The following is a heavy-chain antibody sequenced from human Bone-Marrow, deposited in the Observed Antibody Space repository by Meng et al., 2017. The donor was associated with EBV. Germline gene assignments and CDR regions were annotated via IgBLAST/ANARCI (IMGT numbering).Heavy chain of an antibody. D-gene: IGHD6-13*01. CDR3: SRSNWYPDY. CDR1: GFTLSNYW. J-gene: IGHJ4*02. V-gene: IGHV3-74*01. CDR2: INVDGSDT. Sequence: ESGGGLFQRGGSLRLSFAASGFTLSNYWMHWVRQVPGKGLVWVSRINVDGSDTIYADSVKGRFTISRDNGKNTLYLQMNSLRADDTAVYYCSRSNWYPDYWGQGTLVTVSS.